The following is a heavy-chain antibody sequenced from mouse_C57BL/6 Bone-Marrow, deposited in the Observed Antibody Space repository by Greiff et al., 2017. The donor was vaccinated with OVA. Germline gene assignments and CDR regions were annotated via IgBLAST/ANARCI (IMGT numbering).Heavy chain of an antibody. J-gene: IGHJ3*01. Sequence: QVQLQQSGAELVKPGASVKVSCKASGYTFTSYWMHWVKQRPGQGLEWIGSIHPSDSDTNYNHKFKGKATLTVDKSSSTAYMQLSSLTSEDSAVYYCAILTRIYWGQGTLVTVSA. CDR2: IHPSDSDT. CDR1: GYTFTSYW. V-gene: IGHV1-74*01. CDR3: AILTRIY.